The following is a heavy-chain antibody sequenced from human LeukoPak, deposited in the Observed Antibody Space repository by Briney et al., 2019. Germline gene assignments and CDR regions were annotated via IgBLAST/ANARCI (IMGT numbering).Heavy chain of an antibody. CDR1: GGSISSYY. CDR2: IYYSGST. D-gene: IGHD4-23*01. J-gene: IGHJ4*02. CDR3: ARRGGHGGSFDY. Sequence: SETLSLTCTVSGGSISSYYWSWIRQPPGKGLEWIGYIYYSGSTTYNPSLKSRVTISVDTSKNQFSLKLSFVTAADTAVYYCARRGGHGGSFDYWGQGTLVTVSS. V-gene: IGHV4-59*08.